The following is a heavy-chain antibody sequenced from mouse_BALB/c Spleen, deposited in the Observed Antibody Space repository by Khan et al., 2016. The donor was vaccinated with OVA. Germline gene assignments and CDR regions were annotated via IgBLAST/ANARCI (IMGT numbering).Heavy chain of an antibody. CDR3: ARDYWFAY. Sequence: EVELVESGGGLVKPGGSLKLSCAASGFTFSNYAMSWVRQSPEKRLEWVASISSGDSTYYPDSVKGRFTISRDNARNILYLQMSSLMSEDTAMYXCARDYWFAYWGQGTMVTVSA. CDR2: ISSGDST. V-gene: IGHV5-6-5*01. CDR1: GFTFSNYA. J-gene: IGHJ3*01.